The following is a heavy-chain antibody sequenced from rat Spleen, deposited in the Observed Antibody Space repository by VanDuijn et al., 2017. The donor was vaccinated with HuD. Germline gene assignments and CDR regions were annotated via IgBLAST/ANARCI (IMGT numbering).Heavy chain of an antibody. J-gene: IGHJ4*01. D-gene: IGHD5-1*01. CDR2: ISSGGGGT. CDR3: ARQYLTGSSGVMDA. V-gene: IGHV5S23*01. CDR1: GFSFSNYD. Sequence: EVQLVESDGGLVQPGRSLKLSCAASGFSFSNYDMAWVRQAPKKGLEWVASISSGGGGTYYPDSVKGRFTISRDNAKSTLYLQMDSLRSEDTASYYCARQYLTGSSGVMDAWGQGASVTVSS.